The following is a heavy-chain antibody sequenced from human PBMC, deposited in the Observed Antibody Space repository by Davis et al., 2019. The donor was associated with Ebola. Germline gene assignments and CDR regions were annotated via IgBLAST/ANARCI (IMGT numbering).Heavy chain of an antibody. D-gene: IGHD1-26*01. J-gene: IGHJ6*02. CDR1: GFTFSSYD. CDR3: AKDLRYSGSYYGMDV. CDR2: IGTAGDT. Sequence: GESLKISCAASGFTFSSYDMHWVRQATGKGLEWVSAIGTAGDTYYPGSVKGRFTISRDNSKNTLYLQMNSLRAEDTAVYYCAKDLRYSGSYYGMDVWGQGTTVTVSS. V-gene: IGHV3-13*01.